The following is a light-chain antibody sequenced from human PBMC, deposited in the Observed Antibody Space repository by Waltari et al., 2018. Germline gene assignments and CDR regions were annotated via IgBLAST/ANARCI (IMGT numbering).Light chain of an antibody. CDR3: QQYNSYSLLS. CDR1: QSISKW. V-gene: IGKV1-5*03. CDR2: KAS. Sequence: DIQMTQSPSTQSASVGDRVIFSCRASQSISKWLAWYQQKPGKAPKLLIYKASTLESGVPSRFSGSGSGTEFTITISSLQPEDFATYYCQQYNSYSLLSFGGGTKVEIK. J-gene: IGKJ4*01.